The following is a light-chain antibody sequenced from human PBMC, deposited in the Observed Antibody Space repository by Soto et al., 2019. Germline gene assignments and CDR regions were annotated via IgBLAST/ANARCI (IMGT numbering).Light chain of an antibody. Sequence: EIVLTQSPATLSLSPGERATLSCRASQSVSTNLAWYQHKPGQAPRLLMYDASSRATGIPARFSGSGSGTDFTLTISSLEPEDFAVYYCQQRSYWLTFGGGTKVEIK. CDR3: QQRSYWLT. CDR2: DAS. CDR1: QSVSTN. V-gene: IGKV3-11*01. J-gene: IGKJ4*01.